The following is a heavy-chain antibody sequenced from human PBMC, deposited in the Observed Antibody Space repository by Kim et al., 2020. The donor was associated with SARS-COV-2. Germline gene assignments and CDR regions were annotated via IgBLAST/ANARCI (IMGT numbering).Heavy chain of an antibody. CDR1: GFSLSTSGMC. J-gene: IGHJ6*02. Sequence: SGPTLVNPTQTLTLTCTFSGFSLSTSGMCVSWIRQPPGKALEWLALIDWDDDKYYSTSLKTRLTISKDTSKNQVVLTMTNMDPVDTATYYCARIPLAAAGGDIYYYYGMDVWGQGTTVTVSS. D-gene: IGHD6-13*01. CDR2: IDWDDDK. CDR3: ARIPLAAAGGDIYYYYGMDV. V-gene: IGHV2-70*01.